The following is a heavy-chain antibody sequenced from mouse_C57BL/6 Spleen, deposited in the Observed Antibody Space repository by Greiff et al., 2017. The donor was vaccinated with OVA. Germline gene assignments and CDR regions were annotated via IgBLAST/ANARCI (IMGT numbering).Heavy chain of an antibody. CDR2: INPNNGGT. Sequence: VQLQQSGPELVKPGASVKISCKASGYTFTDYYMNWVKQSHGKSLEWIGDINPNNGGTSYNQKFKGKATLTVDKSSSTAYMELRSLTSEDSAVYSCARRRDVCFDYWGQGTTLTVSS. J-gene: IGHJ2*01. CDR1: GYTFTDYY. CDR3: ARRRDVCFDY. V-gene: IGHV1-26*01.